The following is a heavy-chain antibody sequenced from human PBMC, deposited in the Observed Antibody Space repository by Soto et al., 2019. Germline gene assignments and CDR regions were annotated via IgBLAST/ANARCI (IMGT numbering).Heavy chain of an antibody. CDR3: TTERCTGTNCYVKNAFDV. CDR1: GFTFNDDW. Sequence: EVQLVESGGGLVEPGGSLRLSCAASGFTFNDDWMTWVRQGPGKGLEWVGRIKTIAGGGTTDYTAPVKGRFTISRDDSKNTVYLQMNSLKIEDTAVYYCTTERCTGTNCYVKNAFDVWGQGTMVTVSS. V-gene: IGHV3-15*01. CDR2: IKTIAGGGTT. J-gene: IGHJ3*01. D-gene: IGHD1-1*01.